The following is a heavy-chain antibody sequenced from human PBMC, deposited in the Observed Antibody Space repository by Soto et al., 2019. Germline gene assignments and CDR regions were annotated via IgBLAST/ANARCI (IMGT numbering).Heavy chain of an antibody. CDR2: IIPILGIA. V-gene: IGHV1-69*08. CDR3: AREEYYYGSGAFFDY. D-gene: IGHD3-10*01. Sequence: QVQLVQSGAEVKKPGSSVKVSCKASGGTFSRYNISWVRQAPGQGLEWMGRIIPILGIANYAQKFQGRVTITADKSTITAYMELSSLRSEDTAEYYCAREEYYYGSGAFFDYWGQGTLVTVSS. CDR1: GGTFSRYN. J-gene: IGHJ4*02.